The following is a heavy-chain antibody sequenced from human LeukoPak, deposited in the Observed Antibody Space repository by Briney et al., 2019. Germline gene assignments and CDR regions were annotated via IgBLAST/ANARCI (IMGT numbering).Heavy chain of an antibody. J-gene: IGHJ4*02. Sequence: GASVKVSCKASGYTFTSYYMHWVRQAPGQGLEWMGLINPNSGGTNYAQKFQGWVTMTRDTSISTAYMELSRLRSDDTAVYYCARGSSSWSNFDYWGQGTLVTVSS. CDR2: INPNSGGT. D-gene: IGHD6-13*01. V-gene: IGHV1-2*04. CDR3: ARGSSSWSNFDY. CDR1: GYTFTSYY.